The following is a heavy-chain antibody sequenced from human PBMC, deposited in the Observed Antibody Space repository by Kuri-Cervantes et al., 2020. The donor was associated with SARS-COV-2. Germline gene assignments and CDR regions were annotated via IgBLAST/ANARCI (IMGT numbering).Heavy chain of an antibody. CDR3: ASGAVADLFDY. Sequence: SVKVSCKASGGTFSSYTISWVRQAPGQGLEWMGRIIHILGIANYAQKFQGRVTITADKSTSTAYMELSSLRSEDTAVYYCASGAVADLFDYWGQGTLVTVSS. V-gene: IGHV1-69*02. J-gene: IGHJ4*02. CDR1: GGTFSSYT. D-gene: IGHD6-19*01. CDR2: IIHILGIA.